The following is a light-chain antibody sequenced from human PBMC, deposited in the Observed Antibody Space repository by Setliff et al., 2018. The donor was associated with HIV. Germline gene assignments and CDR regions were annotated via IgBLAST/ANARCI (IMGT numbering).Light chain of an antibody. V-gene: IGLV2-23*02. J-gene: IGLJ3*02. CDR1: NSNIGGYNY. CDR3: SSYAHDDTFPGV. CDR2: DVS. Sequence: QSALTQPASVSGSPGESITMSCTGTNSNIGGYNYVSWYQQYPGKAPKLLIFDVSQRPSGISDRFSGSKSGNTASLTISGVQTEDEALYYCSSYAHDDTFPGVFGGGT.